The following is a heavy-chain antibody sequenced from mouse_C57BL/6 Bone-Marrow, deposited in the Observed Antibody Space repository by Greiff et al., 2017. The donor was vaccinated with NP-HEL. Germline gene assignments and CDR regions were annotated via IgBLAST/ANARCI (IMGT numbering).Heavy chain of an antibody. CDR1: GYTFTSYW. J-gene: IGHJ1*03. V-gene: IGHV1-50*01. Sequence: QVQLQQPGAELVKPGASVKLSCKASGYTFTSYWMQWVKQRPGQGLEWIGEIDPSDSYTNYNQKFKGKATLTVDTSSSTAYMQLSSLTSEDSAVYDCARYYYGSSYGWYVDVWGTGTTVTVSS. CDR2: IDPSDSYT. D-gene: IGHD1-1*01. CDR3: ARYYYGSSYGWYVDV.